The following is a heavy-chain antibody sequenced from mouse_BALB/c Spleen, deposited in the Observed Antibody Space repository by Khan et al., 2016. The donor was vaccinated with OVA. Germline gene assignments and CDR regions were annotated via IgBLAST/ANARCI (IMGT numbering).Heavy chain of an antibody. D-gene: IGHD2-4*01. V-gene: IGHV2-6*02. Sequence: QVTLKQSGPGLVAPSQSLSITCTVSGFSLTSYGVHWVRQPPGKGLEWLVVIWSDGKTTYNSTLKSRLSISKDNSKSQVFLKMNSLQTDDTAMYYCARKTHMITTVMDYWGQGTSVTVSS. CDR2: IWSDGKT. CDR3: ARKTHMITTVMDY. J-gene: IGHJ4*01. CDR1: GFSLTSYG.